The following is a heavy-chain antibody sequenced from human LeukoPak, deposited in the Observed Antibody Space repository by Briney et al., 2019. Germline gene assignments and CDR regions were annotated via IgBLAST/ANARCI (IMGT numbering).Heavy chain of an antibody. Sequence: VGSLRLSCVVSGFDFSGFSMSWVRQAPGKGLEWVAIMDEYGSDIFYVESVKGRFIISRANARNSLYLQMNNLRAEDTAVYYCARPRGCGSARCNNFDYWGQGTLVTVSS. CDR3: ARPRGCGSARCNNFDY. V-gene: IGHV3-7*01. CDR2: MDEYGSDI. J-gene: IGHJ4*02. D-gene: IGHD2-2*01. CDR1: GFDFSGFS.